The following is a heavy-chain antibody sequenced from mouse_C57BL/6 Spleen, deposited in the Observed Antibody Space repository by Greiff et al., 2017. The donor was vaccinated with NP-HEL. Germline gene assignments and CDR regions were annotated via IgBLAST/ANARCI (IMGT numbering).Heavy chain of an antibody. D-gene: IGHD1-1*01. V-gene: IGHV6-3*01. CDR3: TSYYGSSFDY. CDR1: GFTFSNYW. J-gene: IGHJ2*01. CDR2: IRLKSDNYAT. Sequence: EVKLMESGGGLVQPGGSMKLSCVASGFTFSNYWMNWVRQSPEKGLEWVAQIRLKSDNYATHYAESVKGRFTISRDDSKSSVYLQMNNLSAEDTGIYYCTSYYGSSFDYWGQGTTLTVSS.